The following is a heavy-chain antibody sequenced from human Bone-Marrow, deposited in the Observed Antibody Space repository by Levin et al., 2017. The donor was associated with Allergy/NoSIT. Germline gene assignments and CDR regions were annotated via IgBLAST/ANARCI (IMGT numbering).Heavy chain of an antibody. Sequence: AGGSLRLSCTVSGASINSTNYYWGWIRQPPGKGLEWIGTIYYNSYTYYNPSLKSRVTISKDTSKNQFSLKLCSVTAADTAVYYCARLADNWNVNWFDPWGQGTLVTVSS. CDR2: IYYNSYT. CDR1: GASINSTNYY. J-gene: IGHJ5*02. CDR3: ARLADNWNVNWFDP. V-gene: IGHV4-39*07. D-gene: IGHD1-20*01.